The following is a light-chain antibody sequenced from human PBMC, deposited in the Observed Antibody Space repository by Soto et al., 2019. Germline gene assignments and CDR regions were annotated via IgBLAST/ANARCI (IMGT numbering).Light chain of an antibody. Sequence: QSVLTQPASVSGSPGQSITSSCTGSSSDVGGYDYVSWYQQHPGKAPKLIIYEISHRPLGVSNRFSGSKSGNTASLTISGLQAEDEADYYCNSYTSSTTLPYVFGTGTKVTVL. J-gene: IGLJ1*01. V-gene: IGLV2-14*03. CDR2: EIS. CDR1: SSDVGGYDY. CDR3: NSYTSSTTLPYV.